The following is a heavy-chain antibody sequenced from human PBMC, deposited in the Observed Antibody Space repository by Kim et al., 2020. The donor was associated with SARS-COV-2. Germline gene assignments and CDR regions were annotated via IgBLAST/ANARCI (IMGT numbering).Heavy chain of an antibody. Sequence: SETLSLTCAVYGGSFSDYYWSWIRQPPGKGLELIGKINHSGSTNYNPSLKSRVTISVDTSKNQFSLKLSSVTAADTAVYYFASQGIAVAGTDYWGQGTLVTVSS. CDR2: INHSGST. D-gene: IGHD6-19*01. V-gene: IGHV4-34*01. CDR3: ASQGIAVAGTDY. CDR1: GGSFSDYY. J-gene: IGHJ4*02.